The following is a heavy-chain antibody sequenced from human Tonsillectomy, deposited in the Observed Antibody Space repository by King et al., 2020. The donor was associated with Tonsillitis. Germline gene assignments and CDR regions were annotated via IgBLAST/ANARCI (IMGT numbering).Heavy chain of an antibody. V-gene: IGHV3-30*18. CDR2: ISYNGSNK. CDR3: AKDRYYDSSFGMDV. D-gene: IGHD3-22*01. CDR1: GFTFSSYG. J-gene: IGHJ6*02. Sequence: VQLVESGGGVVQPGRSLRLSCGASGFTFSSYGMHWVRQAPGKGLEWVAVISYNGSNKYYADSVKGRFTISRDNSKNTLHLQMHSLRAEDTAVYYCAKDRYYDSSFGMDVWGQGTTVTVSS.